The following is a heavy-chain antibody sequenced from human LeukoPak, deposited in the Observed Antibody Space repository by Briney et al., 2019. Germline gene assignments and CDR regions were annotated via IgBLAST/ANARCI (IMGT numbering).Heavy chain of an antibody. Sequence: GASVKVSCKASGGTFSSYAISWVRQAPGQGLEWMGGIIPIFGTANYAQKFQGRVTITADESTSTAYMELSSLRSEDTAVYYCARDRLLGDFWSGYSNPGGYYYYGMDVWGRGTTVTVSS. J-gene: IGHJ6*02. CDR1: GGTFSSYA. D-gene: IGHD3-3*01. CDR3: ARDRLLGDFWSGYSNPGGYYYYGMDV. V-gene: IGHV1-69*13. CDR2: IIPIFGTA.